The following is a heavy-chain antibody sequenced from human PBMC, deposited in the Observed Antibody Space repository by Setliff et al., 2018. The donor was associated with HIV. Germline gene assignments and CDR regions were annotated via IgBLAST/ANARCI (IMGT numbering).Heavy chain of an antibody. Sequence: ASVKVSCKSSGYTFTDYFMHWVRQAPGQGLEWMGWISPDNANTRISQKFRGSVTMTRDRSINTAYMEFTGLTSDDTAVYYCASARIPTGGTSTSLDYWGQGALVTVS. CDR2: ISPDNANT. CDR3: ASARIPTGGTSTSLDY. V-gene: IGHV1-2*02. CDR1: GYTFTDYF. J-gene: IGHJ4*02. D-gene: IGHD1-1*01.